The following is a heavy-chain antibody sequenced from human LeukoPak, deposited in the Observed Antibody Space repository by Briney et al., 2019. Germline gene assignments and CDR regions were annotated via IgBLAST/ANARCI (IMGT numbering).Heavy chain of an antibody. CDR3: AKEPDIVVVVAAHFDY. D-gene: IGHD2-15*01. Sequence: SGGSLRLSCAASGFTFSSYAMSWVRQAPGKGLEWVSAISGSGGSTYYADSVKGRFTISRDNSKNTLYLQMNSLRAEDTAVYYCAKEPDIVVVVAAHFDYWGQGTLVTVSS. CDR1: GFTFSSYA. J-gene: IGHJ4*02. CDR2: ISGSGGST. V-gene: IGHV3-23*01.